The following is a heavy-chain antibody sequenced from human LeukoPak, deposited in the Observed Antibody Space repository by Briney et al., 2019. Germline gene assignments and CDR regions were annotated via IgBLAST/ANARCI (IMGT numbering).Heavy chain of an antibody. D-gene: IGHD3-22*01. CDR1: GGSISSSSYY. V-gene: IGHV4-39*01. CDR3: ASPNPYYYDSSGYSVNYFDY. Sequence: KPSETLSLTCTVSGGSISSSSYYWGWIRQPPGKGLEWIGSIYYSGSTYYNPSLKNRVTISVDTSKNQFSLKLSSVTAADTAVYYCASPNPYYYDSSGYSVNYFDYWGQGTLVTVSS. CDR2: IYYSGST. J-gene: IGHJ4*02.